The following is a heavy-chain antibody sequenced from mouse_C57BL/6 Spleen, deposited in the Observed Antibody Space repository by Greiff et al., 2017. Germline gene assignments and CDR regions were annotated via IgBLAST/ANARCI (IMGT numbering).Heavy chain of an antibody. CDR2: ISDGGSYT. CDR3: AREDDYHYFDY. D-gene: IGHD2-4*01. CDR1: GFTFSSYA. V-gene: IGHV5-4*01. Sequence: EVKLMESGGGLVKPGGSLKLSCAASGFTFSSYAMSWVRQTPEKRLEWVATISDGGSYTYYPDNVKGRFTISRDNAKNNLYLQMSHLKSEDTAMYYCAREDDYHYFDYWGQGTTLTVSS. J-gene: IGHJ2*01.